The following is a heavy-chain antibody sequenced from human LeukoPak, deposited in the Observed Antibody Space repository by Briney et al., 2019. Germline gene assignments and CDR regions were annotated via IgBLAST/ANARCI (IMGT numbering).Heavy chain of an antibody. Sequence: PGGSLRFSCAASGFIFTIYFMSWVRQAPGKGLEWVASIKHDGSEKYYVDSVRGRFTISRDNTMNSLYLQMSSLRAEDTAVYYCATDRGWRTSGYYLYYFEYWGQGTLVTFSS. V-gene: IGHV3-7*01. CDR3: ATDRGWRTSGYYLYYFEY. CDR1: GFIFTIYF. J-gene: IGHJ4*02. CDR2: IKHDGSEK. D-gene: IGHD3-3*01.